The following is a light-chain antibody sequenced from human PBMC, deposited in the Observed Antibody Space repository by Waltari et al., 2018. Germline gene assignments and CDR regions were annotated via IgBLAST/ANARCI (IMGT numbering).Light chain of an antibody. V-gene: IGLV6-57*03. CDR3: QSYDGINWM. Sequence: NFMLTQPHSVSEPPGKTVTISCTRSSGSIASNYVQWFQQRPGSAPTTVIYEDYQRPSGVPDRFSGSIDSSSNSASLTISGLKTEDEADYYCQSYDGINWMFGGGTKLTVL. J-gene: IGLJ3*02. CDR1: SGSIASNY. CDR2: EDY.